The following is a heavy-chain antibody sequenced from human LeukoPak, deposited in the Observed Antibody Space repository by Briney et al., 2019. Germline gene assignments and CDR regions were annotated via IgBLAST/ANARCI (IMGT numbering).Heavy chain of an antibody. D-gene: IGHD3-22*01. V-gene: IGHV4-30-4*01. J-gene: IGHJ4*02. Sequence: SRTLSLTCIVSGGSISSGEYYWSWIRQPPGKGLEWIGYIYYSGSTYYNPSLKSRVTISVDTSKNQFSLKLSSVTAADTAVYYCARGGSSGYYYYFDYWGQGTLVTVSS. CDR1: GGSISSGEYY. CDR3: ARGGSSGYYYYFDY. CDR2: IYYSGST.